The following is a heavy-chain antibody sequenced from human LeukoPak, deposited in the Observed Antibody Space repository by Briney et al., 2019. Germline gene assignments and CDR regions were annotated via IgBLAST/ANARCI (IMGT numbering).Heavy chain of an antibody. CDR1: GFTFSSYA. CDR3: AKDQAAMVVNYFDY. J-gene: IGHJ4*02. V-gene: IGHV3-23*01. CDR2: ISGSGGST. Sequence: GGSLRPSCAASGFTFSSYAMSWVRQAPGKGLEWVSAISGSGGSTYYADSVKGRFTIPRDNSKNTLYLQMNSLRAEDMAVYYCAKDQAAMVVNYFDYWGQGTLVTVSS. D-gene: IGHD5-18*01.